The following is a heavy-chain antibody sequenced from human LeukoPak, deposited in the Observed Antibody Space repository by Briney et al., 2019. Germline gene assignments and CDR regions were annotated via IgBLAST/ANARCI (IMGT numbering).Heavy chain of an antibody. V-gene: IGHV3-48*03. CDR3: ARGLFSSGWYPIDY. CDR1: GFTSCSYE. D-gene: IGHD6-19*01. J-gene: IGHJ4*02. CDR2: ISSSGSTI. Sequence: GGSLRLSCAASGFTSCSYEMNWVRQAPGEGLEWVSYISSSGSTIYYADSVKGRFTISRDNAKNSLYLQMNSLRAEDTAVYYCARGLFSSGWYPIDYWGQGTLVTVSS.